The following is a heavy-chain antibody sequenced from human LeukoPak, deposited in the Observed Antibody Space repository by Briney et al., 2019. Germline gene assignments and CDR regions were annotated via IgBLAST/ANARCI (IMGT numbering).Heavy chain of an antibody. CDR2: IIPIFGTA. J-gene: IGHJ5*02. D-gene: IGHD2-2*01. Sequence: GASVKVSCKASGGTFSSYAISWVRQAPGQGLEWMGGIIPIFGTANYAQKFQGRVTITADESTSTAYMELSSLRSEDTAVYYCARDRANCSSTSCYVRWVGWFDPWGQGTLVTVSS. V-gene: IGHV1-69*13. CDR3: ARDRANCSSTSCYVRWVGWFDP. CDR1: GGTFSSYA.